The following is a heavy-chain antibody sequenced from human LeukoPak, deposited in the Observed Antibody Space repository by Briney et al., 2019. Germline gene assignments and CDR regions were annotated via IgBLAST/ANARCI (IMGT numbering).Heavy chain of an antibody. J-gene: IGHJ4*02. Sequence: SVKVSCKVSGYTLTELSMHWVRQGPEQGLEWMGGIIPIFGMPNYAQKFQGRVTITTDESTSTAYMELTSLRSEDTAVYYCARAHWGCSSTNCYKRHYLPLDFWGQGTLVTVSS. CDR2: IIPIFGMP. CDR1: GYTLTELS. D-gene: IGHD2-2*02. CDR3: ARAHWGCSSTNCYKRHYLPLDF. V-gene: IGHV1-69*05.